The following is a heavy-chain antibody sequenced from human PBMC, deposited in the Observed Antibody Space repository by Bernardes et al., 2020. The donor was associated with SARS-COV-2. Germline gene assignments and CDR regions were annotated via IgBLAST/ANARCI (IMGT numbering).Heavy chain of an antibody. V-gene: IGHV3-53*01. D-gene: IGHD2-8*01. CDR1: GFTVSSNY. CDR3: ARDPPPLRVPMVYAILHCDENELGYYYYGMDV. J-gene: IGHJ6*02. CDR2: IYSGGST. Sequence: GGSLRLSCAASGFTVSSNYMSWVRQAPGKGLEWVSVIYSGGSTYYADSVKGRFTISRDNSKNTLYLQMNSLRAEDTAVYYCARDPPPLRVPMVYAILHCDENELGYYYYGMDVWGQGTTVTVSS.